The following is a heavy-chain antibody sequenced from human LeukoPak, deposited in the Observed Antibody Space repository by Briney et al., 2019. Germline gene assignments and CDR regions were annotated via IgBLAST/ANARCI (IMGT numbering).Heavy chain of an antibody. D-gene: IGHD1-26*01. J-gene: IGHJ3*02. CDR2: ISRGGST. CDR3: ARINSGNYLRAFDI. CDR1: GGSISSSSW. V-gene: IGHV4-4*02. Sequence: SETLSLTCAVSGGSISSSSWWTWVRQSPGKGLEWIGEISRGGSTNYNPSLKSRVTISVDTSQNQFSLKLRSVTAADTAVYHCARINSGNYLRAFDIWGQGTMVTVSS.